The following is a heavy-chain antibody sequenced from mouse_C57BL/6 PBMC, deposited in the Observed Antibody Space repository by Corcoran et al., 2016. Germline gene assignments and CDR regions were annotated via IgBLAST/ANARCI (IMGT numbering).Heavy chain of an antibody. J-gene: IGHJ2*01. CDR2: IYPGSGNT. CDR3: AIPYYGNFFDY. D-gene: IGHD2-10*01. CDR1: GYTFTDYY. Sequence: QVQLKQSGAELVRPGASVKLSCKASGYTFTDYYINWVKQRPGQGLEWIARIYPGSGNTYYNEKFKGKATLTAEKSSSTAYMQLSSLTSEDSAVYFCAIPYYGNFFDYWGQGTTLTVSS. V-gene: IGHV1-76*01.